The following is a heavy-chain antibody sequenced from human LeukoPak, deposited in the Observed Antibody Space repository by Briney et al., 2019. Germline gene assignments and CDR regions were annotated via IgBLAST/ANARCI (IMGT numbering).Heavy chain of an antibody. V-gene: IGHV1-2*02. CDR1: GYTFTGYY. CDR3: ARPLSHDSSGSYEHLDY. J-gene: IGHJ4*02. CDR2: INPNSGGT. Sequence: ASVKVSCKASGYTFTGYYMHWVRQAPGQGLEWMGWINPNSGGTNYAQKFQGRVTMTRDTSISTAYMELSRLRSDDTAVYYCARPLSHDSSGSYEHLDYCRQGTLVTVSS. D-gene: IGHD3-22*01.